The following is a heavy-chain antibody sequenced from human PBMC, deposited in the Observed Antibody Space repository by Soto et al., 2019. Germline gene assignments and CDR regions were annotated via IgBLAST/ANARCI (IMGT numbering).Heavy chain of an antibody. CDR3: ARSTITIFGVVNNPFDY. CDR2: INPNSGGT. D-gene: IGHD3-3*01. Sequence: VASVKVSCKASGYTFTGYYMHWVRQAPGQGLEWMGWINPNSGGTNYAQKFQGWVTMTRDTSISTAYMELSRLRSDDTAVYYCARSTITIFGVVNNPFDYWGQGTLVTVSS. J-gene: IGHJ4*02. CDR1: GYTFTGYY. V-gene: IGHV1-2*04.